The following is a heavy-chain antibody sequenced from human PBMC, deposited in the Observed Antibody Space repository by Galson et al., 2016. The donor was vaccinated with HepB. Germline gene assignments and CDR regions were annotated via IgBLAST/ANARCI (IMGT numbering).Heavy chain of an antibody. V-gene: IGHV4-59*08. J-gene: IGHJ5*02. Sequence: ATLSLTCTVSGGSISSYYWTWIRQPPGKGLEWIGYKSYSGSTNYNPSPKSRVTTSVDTSKNQFSLKLSSVTASDTAVYYRASLKYSSGWYLEGTSWFDPWGQGTLVTVSS. CDR3: ASLKYSSGWYLEGTSWFDP. CDR2: KSYSGST. CDR1: GGSISSYY. D-gene: IGHD6-19*01.